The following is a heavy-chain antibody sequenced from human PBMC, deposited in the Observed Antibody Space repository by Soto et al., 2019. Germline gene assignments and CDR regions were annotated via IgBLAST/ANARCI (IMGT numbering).Heavy chain of an antibody. CDR1: GGSITSGNTYS. CDR2: ISHTGST. J-gene: IGHJ5*02. Sequence: SETLSHTCAVSGGSITSGNTYSWSWIRQPPGKGLEWIGSISHTGSTSYNPSLKSRVSMSVDKSKNQFSLKLSSVTAADMAVYYCARAVTPYFGTWFDPWGQGTLVTVSS. CDR3: ARAVTPYFGTWFDP. D-gene: IGHD3-10*01. V-gene: IGHV4-30-2*01.